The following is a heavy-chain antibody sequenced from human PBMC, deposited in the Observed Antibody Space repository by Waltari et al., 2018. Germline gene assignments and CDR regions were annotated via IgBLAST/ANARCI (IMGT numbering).Heavy chain of an antibody. D-gene: IGHD1-20*01. CDR1: GFTFSSYL. CDR3: AREINWNDGGRFFDS. V-gene: IGHV3-74*01. Sequence: EVQLVESGGGLVQPGESLRLSCSAPGFTFSSYLMPCFRHAPGKGLVWVSRINSDGSSTIYADSVKGRFTISRDNAKNTLYLQMNSLRAEDTAVYYCAREINWNDGGRFFDSWGQGTLVTVSS. J-gene: IGHJ4*02. CDR2: INSDGSST.